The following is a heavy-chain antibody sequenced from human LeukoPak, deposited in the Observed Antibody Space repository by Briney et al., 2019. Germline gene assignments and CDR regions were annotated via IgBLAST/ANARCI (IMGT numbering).Heavy chain of an antibody. Sequence: SVKVSCKASGGTFSSYATGWVRQAPGQGLEWMGGIIPIFGTANYAQKFQGRVTITADESTSTAYMELSSLRSEDTAVYYCARDGPVIAKNYWGQGTLVTVSS. V-gene: IGHV1-69*13. CDR1: GGTFSSYA. D-gene: IGHD2-21*01. J-gene: IGHJ4*02. CDR2: IIPIFGTA. CDR3: ARDGPVIAKNY.